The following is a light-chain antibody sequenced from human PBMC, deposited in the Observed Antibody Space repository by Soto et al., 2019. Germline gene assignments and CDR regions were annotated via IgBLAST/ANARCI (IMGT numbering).Light chain of an antibody. CDR2: GAS. CDR1: QSVSSSY. Sequence: EIVLTQSPGTLSLSPGERATLSCRASQSVSSSYLAWYQQKPGQAPRLLIYGASSRATGIPDRFSGSGSGTDCTLTISRLEPEVFAVYYCQEYGGAPLAFGGGSKVDI. V-gene: IGKV3-20*01. J-gene: IGKJ4*01. CDR3: QEYGGAPLA.